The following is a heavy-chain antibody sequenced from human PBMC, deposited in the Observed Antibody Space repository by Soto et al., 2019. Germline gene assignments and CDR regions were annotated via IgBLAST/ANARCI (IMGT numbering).Heavy chain of an antibody. CDR3: VSPGFSVAGHFHQHEMDV. CDR2: INPKSGAT. Sequence: ASVKGSCKASGYTLTGYYIQWVRQAPGQGLEWMGWINPKSGATKYAQKFQGRVTMTRDTSLNTAYMDLTRLRSDDRAIYFCVSPGFSVAGHFHQHEMDVWGQGTSVTVSS. V-gene: IGHV1-2*02. J-gene: IGHJ6*02. D-gene: IGHD6-19*01. CDR1: GYTLTGYY.